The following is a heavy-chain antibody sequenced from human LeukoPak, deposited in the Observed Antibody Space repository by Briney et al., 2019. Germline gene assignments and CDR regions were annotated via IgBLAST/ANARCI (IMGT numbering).Heavy chain of an antibody. J-gene: IGHJ4*02. D-gene: IGHD2-2*01. CDR2: IYYSGST. Sequence: SETLSLTCTVSGGSISSSSYYWGWIRQPPGKGLEWIGSIYYSGSTYYNPSLKSRVTISVDTSKNQFSLKLSSVTAADTAVYHCARDPFIGYCSSTSCPDYWGQGTLVTVSS. CDR1: GGSISSSSYY. V-gene: IGHV4-39*02. CDR3: ARDPFIGYCSSTSCPDY.